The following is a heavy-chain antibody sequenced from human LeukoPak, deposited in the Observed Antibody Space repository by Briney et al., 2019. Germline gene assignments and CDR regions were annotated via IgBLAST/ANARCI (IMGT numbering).Heavy chain of an antibody. J-gene: IGHJ1*01. CDR1: GYTLTELS. D-gene: IGHD2-8*01. CDR3: ATGPYCTNGVCYREYFQH. CDR2: FDPEDGET. Sequence: GASVKVSCKVSGYTLTELSMHWVRQAPRKGLEWMGGFDPEDGETIYAQKFQGRVTMTEDTSTDTAYMELSSLRSEDTAVYYCATGPYCTNGVCYREYFQHWGQGTLVTVSS. V-gene: IGHV1-24*01.